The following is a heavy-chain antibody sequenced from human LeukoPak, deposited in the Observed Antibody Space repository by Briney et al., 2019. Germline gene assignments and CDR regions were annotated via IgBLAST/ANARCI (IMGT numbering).Heavy chain of an antibody. V-gene: IGHV3-21*01. J-gene: IGHJ4*02. CDR1: GFTFSSYS. CDR2: IRSSSYI. D-gene: IGHD1-26*01. Sequence: GWSLTLSCAASGFTFSSYSMNWVRQAPGKGLEWVSSIRSSSYIYYADSVTGRFTISRDNAKNSLYLQMSSLRAEDTALYYCARGGSYGDYWGQGTLVTVSS. CDR3: ARGGSYGDY.